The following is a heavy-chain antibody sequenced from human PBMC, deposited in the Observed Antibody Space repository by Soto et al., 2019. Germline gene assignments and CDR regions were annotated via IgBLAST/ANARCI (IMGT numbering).Heavy chain of an antibody. V-gene: IGHV1-69*02. J-gene: IGHJ6*02. CDR3: ARSFAYGSGSSLYYYYGMDV. CDR1: GGTFSSYT. Sequence: SVKVSCKASGGTFSSYTISWVRQAPGQGLEWMGRIIPILGIANYAQKFQGRVTITADKSTSTAYMELSSLRSEDTAVYYCARSFAYGSGSSLYYYYGMDVWG. CDR2: IIPILGIA. D-gene: IGHD3-10*01.